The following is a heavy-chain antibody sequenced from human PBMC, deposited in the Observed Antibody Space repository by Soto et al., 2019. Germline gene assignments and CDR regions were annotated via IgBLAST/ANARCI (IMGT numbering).Heavy chain of an antibody. CDR1: GGAISGYY. CDR3: ARMTDRGGDSPLFDF. Sequence: QVQLQESGPGLVKPSETLSLTCTVSGGAISGYYWSWIRQPPGKGLEWVAYTYYNGSTNYNPSLKSRFTISVDTSKSQFSLKLSSVTAADPAVSYCARMTDRGGDSPLFDFWGEGTLFTVSS. V-gene: IGHV4-59*01. D-gene: IGHD2-21*02. CDR2: TYYNGST. J-gene: IGHJ4*02.